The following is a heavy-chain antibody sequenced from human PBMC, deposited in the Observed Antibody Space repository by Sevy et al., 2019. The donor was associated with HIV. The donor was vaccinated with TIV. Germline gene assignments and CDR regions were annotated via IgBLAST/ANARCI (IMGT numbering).Heavy chain of an antibody. CDR3: AREGCTKPHDY. D-gene: IGHD2-8*01. CDR1: GFTFNIYS. Sequence: GGCLRLSCAASGFTFNIYSMSWVRQTPGKGLEWVATLSFGCGKINHADSVKGRFTMSRDDSKIAVYLQMNNLRVEDMAIYYCAREGCTKPHDYWGQGTLVTVSS. V-gene: IGHV3-23*01. J-gene: IGHJ4*02. CDR2: LSFGCGKI.